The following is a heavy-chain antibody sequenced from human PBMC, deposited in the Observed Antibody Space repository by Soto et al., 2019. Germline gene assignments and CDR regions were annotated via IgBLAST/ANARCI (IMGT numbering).Heavy chain of an antibody. D-gene: IGHD3-22*01. CDR3: ARDVYYYDSSAYWAY. Sequence: ESGGGLVTPGGSLRLSCAASGFTFSSYSMNWVRQAPGKGLEWVSSITGSSSYIYYADSVKGRFTISRDNAKNSLYLQMNSLRAEDTTVYYCARDVYYYDSSAYWAYWGQGTLVTVSS. V-gene: IGHV3-21*01. J-gene: IGHJ4*02. CDR1: GFTFSSYS. CDR2: ITGSSSYI.